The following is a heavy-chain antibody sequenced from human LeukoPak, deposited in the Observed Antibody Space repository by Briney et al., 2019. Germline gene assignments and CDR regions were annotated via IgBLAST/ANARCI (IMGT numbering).Heavy chain of an antibody. J-gene: IGHJ4*02. CDR2: ISYDGSNK. CDR3: AREQYCSGGSCPYYFDY. V-gene: IGHV3-30*03. D-gene: IGHD2-15*01. CDR1: GFTFSSYG. Sequence: GGSLRLSCAASGFTFSSYGMHWVRQAPGKGLEWVAVISYDGSNKYYADSVKGRFTISRDNSKNTLYLQMNSLRAEDTAVYYCAREQYCSGGSCPYYFDYWGQGTLVTVSS.